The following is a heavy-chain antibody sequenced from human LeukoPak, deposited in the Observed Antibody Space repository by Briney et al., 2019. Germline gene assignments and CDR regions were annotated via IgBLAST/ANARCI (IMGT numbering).Heavy chain of an antibody. Sequence: PGGSLRLSCAASGFTFSSYAMSWVRQAPGKGLEWVSAISGSGGSTYYADSVKGRFTISRDNSKNTLYLQMNSLRAEDTAVYYCAKVAGVLRFLEWFHDAFDIWGQRTMVTVSS. D-gene: IGHD3-3*01. CDR2: ISGSGGST. V-gene: IGHV3-23*01. J-gene: IGHJ3*02. CDR1: GFTFSSYA. CDR3: AKVAGVLRFLEWFHDAFDI.